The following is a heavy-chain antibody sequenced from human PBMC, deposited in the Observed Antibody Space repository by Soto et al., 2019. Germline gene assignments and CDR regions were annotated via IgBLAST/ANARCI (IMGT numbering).Heavy chain of an antibody. CDR2: INSDGSST. V-gene: IGHV3-74*01. CDR1: GFTFSSYW. CDR3: ARDWRSGWAQDAFDT. D-gene: IGHD6-19*01. Sequence: EVQLVESGGGLVQPGGSLRLSCAASGFTFSSYWMHWVRQAPGKGLVWVSRINSDGSSTSYADSVKGRFTISRDNAKKRLYLQINSLRAENRAVYYWARDWRSGWAQDAFDTGGKGQWSPSLQ. J-gene: IGHJ3*02.